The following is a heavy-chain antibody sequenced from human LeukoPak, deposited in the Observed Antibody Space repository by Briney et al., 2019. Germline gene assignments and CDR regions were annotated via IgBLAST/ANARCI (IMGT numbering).Heavy chain of an antibody. D-gene: IGHD6-19*01. Sequence: CGPTLVNPIQTLTLTCTFSGFSLSTTGVGVNWIRPSPGKALEWLAPIFWNDDKRYSPSLRSRLTITSDTSKNQVVLTMTNMDPVDTATYYCAHRGGAVAGHYYFDYWGQGTLVTVSS. CDR2: IFWNDDK. CDR3: AHRGGAVAGHYYFDY. V-gene: IGHV2-5*01. J-gene: IGHJ4*02. CDR1: GFSLSTTGVG.